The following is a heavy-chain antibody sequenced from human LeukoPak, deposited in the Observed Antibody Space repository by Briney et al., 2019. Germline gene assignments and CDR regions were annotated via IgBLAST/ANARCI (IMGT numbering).Heavy chain of an antibody. CDR1: GGSISSGGYS. CDR3: ASRYCSGGSCYWFDP. V-gene: IGHV4-30-2*01. J-gene: IGHJ5*02. D-gene: IGHD2-15*01. CDR2: IYHSGST. Sequence: SQTLSLTCAVSGGSISSGGYSWSWIGQPPGKGLEWIGYIYHSGSTYYNPSLKSRVTISVDRSKNQFSLKLSSVTAADTAVYYCASRYCSGGSCYWFDPWGQGTLVTVSS.